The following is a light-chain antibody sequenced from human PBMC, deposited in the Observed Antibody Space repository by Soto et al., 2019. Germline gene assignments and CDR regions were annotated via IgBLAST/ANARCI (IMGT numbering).Light chain of an antibody. CDR2: DAS. J-gene: IGKJ3*01. Sequence: EIVLTQSPDTLSLSPGERATLSCRASQSVTSSYLAWYQQRPGQAPRLLIYDASSRAPGIPDRFSGSGSETDFTLTISRLEPEDFAVYYCQQYGSSPGFTFGPGTKVDIK. CDR3: QQYGSSPGFT. CDR1: QSVTSSY. V-gene: IGKV3-20*01.